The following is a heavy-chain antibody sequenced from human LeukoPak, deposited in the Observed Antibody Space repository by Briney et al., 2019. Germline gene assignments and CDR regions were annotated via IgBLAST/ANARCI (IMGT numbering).Heavy chain of an antibody. CDR2: IYSGGST. Sequence: GGSLRLSYAASGFTVSSNYMSWVRQAPGKGLEWVSVIYSGGSTYYADSVKGRFTISRDNSKNTLYLQMNSLRAEDTAVYYCASENSSGWYYYGMDVWGQGTTVTVSS. J-gene: IGHJ6*02. CDR3: ASENSSGWYYYGMDV. V-gene: IGHV3-53*01. CDR1: GFTVSSNY. D-gene: IGHD6-19*01.